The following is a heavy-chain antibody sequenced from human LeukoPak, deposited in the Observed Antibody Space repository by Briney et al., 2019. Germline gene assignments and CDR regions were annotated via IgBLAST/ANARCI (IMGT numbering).Heavy chain of an antibody. CDR2: INGDGSSI. CDR3: ARELVVRAGDYFDN. D-gene: IGHD2-2*01. CDR1: GFTFSNFG. J-gene: IGHJ4*02. Sequence: GGSLRLSCATSGFTFSNFGMHWVRQAPGKGLVWVARINGDGSSIRYADSVKGRFTISRDNAKNTLFLQMNSLRDEDTAVYSCARELVVRAGDYFDNWGQGTLVTVSS. V-gene: IGHV3-74*01.